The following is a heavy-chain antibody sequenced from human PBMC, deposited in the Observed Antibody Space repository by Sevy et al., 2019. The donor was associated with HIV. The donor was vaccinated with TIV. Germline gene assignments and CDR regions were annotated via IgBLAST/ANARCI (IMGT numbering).Heavy chain of an antibody. CDR3: ARDVSGSYDYVWGSYRYRYFDY. Sequence: GGSLRLSCAASGFTFSSYSMNWVRQAPGKGLEWVSSISSSSSYIYYADSVKGRFTISRDNAKNSLYLQMNSLRAEDTAVYYCARDVSGSYDYVWGSYRYRYFDYWGQGTLVTVSS. CDR2: ISSSSSYI. CDR1: GFTFSSYS. J-gene: IGHJ4*02. V-gene: IGHV3-21*01. D-gene: IGHD3-16*02.